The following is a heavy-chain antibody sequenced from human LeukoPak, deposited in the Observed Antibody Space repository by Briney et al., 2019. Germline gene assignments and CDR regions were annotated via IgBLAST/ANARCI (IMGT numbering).Heavy chain of an antibody. D-gene: IGHD3-16*02. CDR2: ISGSGGST. CDR1: GFTFSSYA. J-gene: IGHJ4*02. CDR3: AKDGLTFGGVIVAYEPY. V-gene: IGHV3-23*01. Sequence: GGSLRLSCAASGFTFSSYAMSWVRQAPGKGLEWVSAISGSGGSTYYADSVQGRFTISRDNSKNTLYLQMNSLRAEDTAVYYCAKDGLTFGGVIVAYEPYWGQGTLVTVSS.